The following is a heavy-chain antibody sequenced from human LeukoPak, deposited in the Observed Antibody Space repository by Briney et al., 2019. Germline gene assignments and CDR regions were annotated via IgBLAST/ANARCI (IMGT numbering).Heavy chain of an antibody. CDR1: GFTFDDYA. D-gene: IGHD3-10*01. J-gene: IGHJ4*02. CDR3: AKAVLVRGDDGIHFDY. CDR2: ISGDGGST. V-gene: IGHV3-43*02. Sequence: GGSLRLSCAASGFTFDDYAMHWVRHAPGKGLEWVSFISGDGGSTYYADSVKGRFTISRDNSKNSLYLQMNSLRTEDTALYYCAKAVLVRGDDGIHFDYWRQGTLDSVSS.